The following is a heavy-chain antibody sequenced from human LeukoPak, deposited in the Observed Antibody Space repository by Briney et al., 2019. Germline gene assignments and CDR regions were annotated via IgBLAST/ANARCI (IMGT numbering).Heavy chain of an antibody. CDR2: ISSSGGTI. V-gene: IGHV3-48*03. CDR1: GFTFSSYA. J-gene: IGHJ6*02. Sequence: GGSLRLSCVVSGFTFSSYAMNWVRQAPGKGLEWVSYISSSGGTIYYADSVKGRFTISRDNAKNSLYLQMNSLRAEDTAVYYCARAVLYYYYGMDVWGQGTTVTVSS. CDR3: ARAVLYYYYGMDV.